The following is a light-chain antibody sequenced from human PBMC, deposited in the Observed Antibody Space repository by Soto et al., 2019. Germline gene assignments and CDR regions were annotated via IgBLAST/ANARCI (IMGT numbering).Light chain of an antibody. Sequence: EIVLTQAPGTLSLSPGERATLSCMASQSVSSSYLASYQQKPGQAPRLLIYGASSRATGIPDRFSGSGSGTDFALTMSRLEPDEFAVYYCQHYGSSARTFGLGTKLEIK. V-gene: IGKV3-20*01. CDR1: QSVSSSY. CDR3: QHYGSSART. J-gene: IGKJ2*01. CDR2: GAS.